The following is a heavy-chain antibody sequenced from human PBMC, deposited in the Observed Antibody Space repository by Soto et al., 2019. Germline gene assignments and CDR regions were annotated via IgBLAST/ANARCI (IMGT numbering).Heavy chain of an antibody. D-gene: IGHD1-26*01. CDR3: ARVSGSYYYGMDV. CDR1: GGSINNYY. Sequence: SETLSLTCTVSGGSINNYYWTWIRQSPGRGLEWIGYVYYTGSTNYNPSLKSRVTISVDKSKNQFSLKLSSVTAADTAVYYCARVSGSYYYGMDVWGQGTTVTVSS. J-gene: IGHJ6*02. V-gene: IGHV4-59*12. CDR2: VYYTGST.